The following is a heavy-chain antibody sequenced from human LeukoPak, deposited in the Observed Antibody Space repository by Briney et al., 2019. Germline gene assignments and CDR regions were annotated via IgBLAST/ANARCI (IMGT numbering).Heavy chain of an antibody. Sequence: PSETLSLTCTVSGGSISSSSYYWGWIRQPPGKGLEWIGSIYYSGSTYYNPSLKSRVTISVDTSKNQFSLKLSSVTAADTAVYYCGRPLYSSSPTSPFRYWGQGTLVTVSS. CDR2: IYYSGST. CDR3: GRPLYSSSPTSPFRY. D-gene: IGHD6-6*01. V-gene: IGHV4-39*01. CDR1: GGSISSSSYY. J-gene: IGHJ4*02.